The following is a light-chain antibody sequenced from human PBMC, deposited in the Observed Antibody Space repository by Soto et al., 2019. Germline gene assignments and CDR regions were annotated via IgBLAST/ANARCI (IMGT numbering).Light chain of an antibody. V-gene: IGKV1-5*03. CDR1: QSISSW. CDR3: QQYNMGGFT. J-gene: IGKJ3*01. Sequence: DIQMTQSPSTLSASVGDRVTITCRASQSISSWLAWYQQKPGKAPKLLIYKASSLESGVPSRFSGSGSGTEFTLTISSLQPDDFATYYCQQYNMGGFTFGPGTKVDIK. CDR2: KAS.